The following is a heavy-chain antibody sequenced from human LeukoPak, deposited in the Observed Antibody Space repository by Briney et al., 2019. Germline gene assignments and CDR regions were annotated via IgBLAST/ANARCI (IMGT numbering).Heavy chain of an antibody. CDR2: ITSGGDYI. CDR1: GFTFNTFN. CDR3: ARGHHDVLAASYKWTPDY. Sequence: ETGGSLKLSCAASGFTFNTFNMNWVRQAPGKWLEWVSSITSGGDYIYYADSVKGRFTTSRDNAKNSLSLQLNSLRVEDTAVYYCARGHHDVLAASYKWTPDYWGQGTLVTVSS. D-gene: IGHD3-9*01. V-gene: IGHV3-21*01. J-gene: IGHJ4*02.